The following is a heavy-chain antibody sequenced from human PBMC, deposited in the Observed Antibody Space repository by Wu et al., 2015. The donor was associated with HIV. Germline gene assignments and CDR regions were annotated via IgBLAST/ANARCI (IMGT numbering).Heavy chain of an antibody. CDR1: GYTFTSFD. D-gene: IGHD6-19*01. CDR2: MNPNNGNT. Sequence: QVQLVQSGAEAKKPGASVKVSCKASGYTFTSFDINWVRQATGQGLEWMGWMNPNNGNTGYAQNFQGRVTMTRNTSIRAAFLEVNSLRSEDTAVYYCARAVADFDVFDIWGQGTMVTVSS. J-gene: IGHJ3*02. V-gene: IGHV1-8*01. CDR3: ARAVADFDVFDI.